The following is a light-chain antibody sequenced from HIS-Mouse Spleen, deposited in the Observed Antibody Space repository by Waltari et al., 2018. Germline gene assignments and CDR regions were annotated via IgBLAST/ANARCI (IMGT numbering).Light chain of an antibody. Sequence: DIVMTQSPLSLPVTPGEPASISCMSSQSLLHSNGYNCLDWYLQKPGQSPQLLIYLGSNRASGVPDRFSGSGSGTDFTLKISRVEAEDVGVYYCMQALQTPFTFGPGTKVDIK. V-gene: IGKV2-28*01. CDR2: LGS. CDR1: QSLLHSNGYNC. J-gene: IGKJ3*01. CDR3: MQALQTPFT.